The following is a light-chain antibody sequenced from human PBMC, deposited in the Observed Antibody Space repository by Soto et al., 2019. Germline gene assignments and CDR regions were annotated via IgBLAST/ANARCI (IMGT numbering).Light chain of an antibody. CDR2: DAS. V-gene: IGKV1-9*01. J-gene: IGKJ4*01. Sequence: IHLTQSPSSLSAPLGDRVPITCRASQGISSYLGWYQQKPGKAPNLLIYDASTLHSGVPSRFSGGGSGTDFTLTISSLQPEDFATYYCQQVNVYPSTFGGGTKVDIK. CDR3: QQVNVYPST. CDR1: QGISSY.